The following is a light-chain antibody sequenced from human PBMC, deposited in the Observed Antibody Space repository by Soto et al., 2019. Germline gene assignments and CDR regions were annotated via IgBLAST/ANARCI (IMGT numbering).Light chain of an antibody. CDR1: QSVNAN. V-gene: IGKV3-15*01. J-gene: IGKJ1*01. CDR3: QQYNKWLWT. Sequence: EVVMTQSPATLSVSPGERATLSCRASQSVNANLAWYQQKPGQAPRLHIHGASNRATGIPARFSGSGFGTEFILPISSLQSEDFAVYYCQQYNKWLWTFGQGTKVEI. CDR2: GAS.